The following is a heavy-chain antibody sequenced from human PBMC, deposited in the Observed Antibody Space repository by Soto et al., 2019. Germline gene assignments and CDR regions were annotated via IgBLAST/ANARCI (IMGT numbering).Heavy chain of an antibody. D-gene: IGHD4-17*01. CDR2: VYYRGRS. CDR3: VSQRTTVPTQAYFDY. Sequence: SETLSLTCTVSGGSVTNSSYYWGWIRQSPGKGLEWIGSVYYRGRSYSKSSVKSRVAISVDTSKNRFSLSLNSVTASDTAVYFCVSQRTTVPTQAYFDYWGPGALVTVSS. J-gene: IGHJ4*02. CDR1: GGSVTNSSYY. V-gene: IGHV4-39*01.